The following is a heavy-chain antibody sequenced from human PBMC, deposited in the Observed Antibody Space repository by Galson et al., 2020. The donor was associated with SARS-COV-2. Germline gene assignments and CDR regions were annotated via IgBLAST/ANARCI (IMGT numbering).Heavy chain of an antibody. Sequence: GESLKISCAASGFTFSSYAMNWVRQAPGEGLEWVSAISGSGDTTHYAGSVKGRFTISRDNSKNTLYMQMNSVRAEDTGVYYCAKRLYSSSQSETRGRDVWGQGATVTVSS. D-gene: IGHD6-13*01. CDR1: GFTFSSYA. CDR3: AKRLYSSSQSETRGRDV. V-gene: IGHV3-23*01. CDR2: ISGSGDTT. J-gene: IGHJ6*02.